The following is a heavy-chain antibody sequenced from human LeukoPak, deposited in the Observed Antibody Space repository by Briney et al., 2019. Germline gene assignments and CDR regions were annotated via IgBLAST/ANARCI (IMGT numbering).Heavy chain of an antibody. CDR2: TYYRSKWYS. J-gene: IGHJ3*02. D-gene: IGHD3-10*01. CDR3: SRVHKAFDGARDTFDI. V-gene: IGHV6-1*01. CDR1: GXSVSSNSSA. Sequence: SQTLSLTCAISGXSVSSNSSAWNWIRQSPSRGLEWLVRTYYRSKWYSDYALSVKSRITINPDTSKNQFSLQLNSVTPEDTAVYYCSRVHKAFDGARDTFDIWGQGTMVTVSS.